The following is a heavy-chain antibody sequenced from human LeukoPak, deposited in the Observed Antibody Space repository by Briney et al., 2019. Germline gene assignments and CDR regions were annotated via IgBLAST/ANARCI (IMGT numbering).Heavy chain of an antibody. CDR2: ISGDNGNT. CDR1: GYTFTSYG. CDR3: ARVAGRGGREV. J-gene: IGHJ6*03. Sequence: ASVKVSCKASGYTFTSYGISWVRQAPGQGLEWMGWISGDNGNTKYAQNLQGRVTMTTDTSTSTAYMELRSLRSDDPAVYYCARVAGRGGREVWGKGTTVTVPS. D-gene: IGHD1-14*01. V-gene: IGHV1-18*01.